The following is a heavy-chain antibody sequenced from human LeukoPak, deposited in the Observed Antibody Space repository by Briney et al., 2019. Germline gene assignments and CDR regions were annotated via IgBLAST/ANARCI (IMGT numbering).Heavy chain of an antibody. V-gene: IGHV3-23*01. Sequence: GGSLRLSYAASGFTFSSYAMSWVRQAPGKGLEWVSAISGSGGSTYYADSVKGRFTISRDNSKNTLYLQMNSLRAEDTAVYYCARDDGAYSSSSGMDYWGQGTLVTVSS. D-gene: IGHD6-6*01. J-gene: IGHJ4*02. CDR3: ARDDGAYSSSSGMDY. CDR1: GFTFSSYA. CDR2: ISGSGGST.